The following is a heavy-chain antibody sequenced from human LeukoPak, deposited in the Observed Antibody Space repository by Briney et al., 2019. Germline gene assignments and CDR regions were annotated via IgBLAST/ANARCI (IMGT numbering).Heavy chain of an antibody. V-gene: IGHV3-21*04. CDR3: AKGSYSGSYN. CDR2: ISTSSNYI. J-gene: IGHJ4*02. D-gene: IGHD1-26*01. CDR1: GFTFNSDT. Sequence: GGSLRLSCAASGFTFNSDTMNSVRQAPGKGLEWVSFISTSSNYIYYADSRKGRFTNSRDNPKNTQYLQMTSLRAEDTAVYYCAKGSYSGSYNWGQGTLVTVSS.